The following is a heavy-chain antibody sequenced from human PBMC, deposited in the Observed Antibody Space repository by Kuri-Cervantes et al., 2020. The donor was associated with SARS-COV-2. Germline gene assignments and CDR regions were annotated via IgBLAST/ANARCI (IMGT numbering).Heavy chain of an antibody. D-gene: IGHD6-13*01. CDR1: GGTFSSYA. CDR2: IIPIFGTA. Sequence: SVKVSCKASGGTFSSYAISWVRQAPGQGLEWRGGIIPIFGTANYAQKLQCRVTITTDESTSTAYLELSSLRSEDTAVYYCARRCGRSSSWYDDIDIWGQGTMVTDSS. CDR3: ARRCGRSSSWYDDIDI. V-gene: IGHV1-69*05. J-gene: IGHJ3*02.